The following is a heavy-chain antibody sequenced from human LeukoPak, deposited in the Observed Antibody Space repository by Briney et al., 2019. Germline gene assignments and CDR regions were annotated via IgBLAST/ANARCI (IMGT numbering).Heavy chain of an antibody. CDR1: GFNFSIYS. D-gene: IGHD3-10*01. CDR2: ISSSSSTI. V-gene: IGHV3-48*02. CDR3: ARELLWFGEGAFDI. Sequence: GGSLRLSCTASGFNFSIYSMNWVRQAPGKGLEWVSYISSSSSTIYYADSMKGRFTISRDNAKNSLYLQVNRLRDEDTAVYYCARELLWFGEGAFDIWGQGTMVTVSS. J-gene: IGHJ3*02.